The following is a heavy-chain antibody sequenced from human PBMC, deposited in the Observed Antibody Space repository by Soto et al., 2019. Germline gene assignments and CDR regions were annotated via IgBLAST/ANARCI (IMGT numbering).Heavy chain of an antibody. CDR3: ARTEMATMEGAFDI. Sequence: QVQLVQSGAEVKKPGSSVKVSCKASGGTFSSYTISWVRQAPGQGLEWMGRIIPILGIANYAQKFQGRVTITADKSTSTAYMELSSLRSEDTAVYYCARTEMATMEGAFDIWGQGTMVTVSS. D-gene: IGHD5-12*01. CDR2: IIPILGIA. CDR1: GGTFSSYT. V-gene: IGHV1-69*02. J-gene: IGHJ3*02.